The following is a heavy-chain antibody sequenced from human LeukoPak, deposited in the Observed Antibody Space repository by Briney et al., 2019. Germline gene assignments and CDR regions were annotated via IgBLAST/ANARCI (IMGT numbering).Heavy chain of an antibody. CDR2: INAGNGNT. CDR3: ARAHDDILTGYQYGYFDY. D-gene: IGHD3-9*01. V-gene: IGHV1-3*01. CDR1: RYTFTSYA. J-gene: IGHJ4*02. Sequence: ASVKVSCKASRYTFTSYAMHWVRQAPGQRLEWMGWINAGNGNTKYSQKFQGRVTITRDTSASTAYMELSSLRSEDTAVYYCARAHDDILTGYQYGYFDYWGQGTLVTVSS.